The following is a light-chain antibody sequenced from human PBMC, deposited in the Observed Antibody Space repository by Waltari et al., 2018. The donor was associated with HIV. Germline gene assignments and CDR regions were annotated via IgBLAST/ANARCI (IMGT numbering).Light chain of an antibody. CDR1: NSNIASDS. V-gene: IGLV1-47*01. CDR3: AAWTDIMSGWL. CDR2: RGD. J-gene: IGLJ3*02. Sequence: TQSPSASGAPGQRVTLTCSAVNSNIASDSIYWYQQVPGTAPNLLIFRGDQRPSGVPDRFSGSKSGASSSLAISGLQSDDEADYYCAAWTDIMSGWLFGGGTKLTVL.